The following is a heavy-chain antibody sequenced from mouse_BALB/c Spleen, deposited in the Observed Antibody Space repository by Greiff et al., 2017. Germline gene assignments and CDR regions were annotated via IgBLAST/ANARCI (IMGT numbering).Heavy chain of an antibody. J-gene: IGHJ4*01. Sequence: EVQLQQSGPELVKPGASVKISCKASGYTFTDYNMHWVKQSHGKGLEWIGYIYPYNGGTGYNQKFKSKATLTVDNSSSTAYMELRSLTSEDSAVYSCERGGSYDYGDAMDYWGQGTSVTVSA. CDR1: GYTFTDYN. D-gene: IGHD2-4*01. V-gene: IGHV1S29*02. CDR2: IYPYNGGT. CDR3: ERGGSYDYGDAMDY.